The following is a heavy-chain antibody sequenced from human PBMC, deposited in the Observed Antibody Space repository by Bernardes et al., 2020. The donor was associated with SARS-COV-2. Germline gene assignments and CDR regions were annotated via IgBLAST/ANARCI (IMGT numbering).Heavy chain of an antibody. D-gene: IGHD5-18*01. CDR3: ARDRGLQLWSALSYYYYYGMDV. J-gene: IGHJ6*02. CDR1: GGTFSSYA. Sequence: SVKVCCKASGGTFSSYAISWVRQAPGQGLEWMGGIIAIFGTATYAQKFQGRVPITADESSSTAYMELSSLRSEDTAVYYCARDRGLQLWSALSYYYYYGMDVWGQGTTVTVSS. CDR2: IIAIFGTA. V-gene: IGHV1-69*13.